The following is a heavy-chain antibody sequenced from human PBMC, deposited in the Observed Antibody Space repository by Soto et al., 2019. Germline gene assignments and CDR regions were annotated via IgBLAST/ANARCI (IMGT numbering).Heavy chain of an antibody. CDR3: ARGCSGGSCYSPNDY. CDR2: IYYSGST. D-gene: IGHD2-15*01. V-gene: IGHV4-31*03. J-gene: IGHJ4*02. Sequence: QVQLQESGPGLVKPSQTLSLTCTVSGGSISSGGYYWSWIRQHPGKGLEWIGYIYYSGSTYYDPSLKSRVTISVDTSKNHFSLKLSSVTAADTAVYYCARGCSGGSCYSPNDYWGQGTLVTVSS. CDR1: GGSISSGGYY.